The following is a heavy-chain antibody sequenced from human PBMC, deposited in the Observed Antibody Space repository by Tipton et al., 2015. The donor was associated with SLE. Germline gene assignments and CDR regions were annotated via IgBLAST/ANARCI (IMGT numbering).Heavy chain of an antibody. CDR3: ARDWRSDTAMVTYYFDY. J-gene: IGHJ4*02. CDR1: GYTFTSYG. V-gene: IGHV1-18*01. CDR2: ISAYNGNT. D-gene: IGHD5-18*01. Sequence: QSGPEVKKPGASVKVSCKASGYTFTSYGISWVRQAPGQGLEWMGWISAYNGNTNYAQKLQGRVTMTTDTSTSTAYMELRSLRSDDTAVYYCARDWRSDTAMVTYYFDYWGQGTLVTVSS.